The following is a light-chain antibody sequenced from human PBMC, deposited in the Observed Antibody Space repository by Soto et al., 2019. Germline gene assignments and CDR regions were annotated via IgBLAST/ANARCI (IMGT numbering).Light chain of an antibody. CDR1: DIGSNS. Sequence: SYELTQPPSVSVAARQTARITCGGNDIGSNSVHWYQQKPGQAPVLVVYADSDRPSGIPDRFSGSNSGNTATLTISGVEDGDEADYYCQVWDTSSDHVVFGGGTKLTVL. CDR3: QVWDTSSDHVV. CDR2: ADS. J-gene: IGLJ2*01. V-gene: IGLV3-21*02.